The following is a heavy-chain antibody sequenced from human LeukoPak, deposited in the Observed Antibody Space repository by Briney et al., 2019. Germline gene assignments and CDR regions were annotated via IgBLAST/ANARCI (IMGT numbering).Heavy chain of an antibody. V-gene: IGHV3-23*01. J-gene: IGHJ3*02. Sequence: TGGSLRLACAASGFTFSTYAMSWVRQAPGKGLDWVSTISGSDDSTYYADSVKGRFTISRDNSKNTLYLQMNSLRAEDTAVYYCARDASALVGATRSRAFDIWGQGTMVTVSS. CDR1: GFTFSTYA. CDR2: ISGSDDST. CDR3: ARDASALVGATRSRAFDI. D-gene: IGHD1-26*01.